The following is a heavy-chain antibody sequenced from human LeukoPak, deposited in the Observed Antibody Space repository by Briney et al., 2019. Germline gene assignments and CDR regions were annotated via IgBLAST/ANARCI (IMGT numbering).Heavy chain of an antibody. J-gene: IGHJ6*03. Sequence: SETLSLTCTVSGYSISNGYYWGWIRQPPGKGLEWIGNIYYSGNAYHNPSLKSRVTISVDTSKNQFSLRLSSVTAADTAVYYCASVRRGFGEFSKYYSYYYMDVWGKGTTVTISS. D-gene: IGHD3-10*01. CDR3: ASVRRGFGEFSKYYSYYYMDV. V-gene: IGHV4-38-2*02. CDR1: GYSISNGYY. CDR2: IYYSGNA.